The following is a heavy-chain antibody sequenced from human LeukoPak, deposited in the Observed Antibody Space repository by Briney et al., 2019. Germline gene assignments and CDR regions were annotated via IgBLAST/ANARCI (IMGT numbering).Heavy chain of an antibody. CDR1: GGSISSSSYY. CDR3: ARQPGGRWVTTLYYFDY. V-gene: IGHV4-39*01. D-gene: IGHD4-17*01. CDR2: IYYSGST. Sequence: PSETLSLTCTVSGGSISSSSYYWGWIRQPPGKGLEWIGSIYYSGSTYYNPSLKSRVTISVDTSKNQFSLKLGSVTAADTAVYYCARQPGGRWVTTLYYFDYWGQGTLVTVSS. J-gene: IGHJ4*02.